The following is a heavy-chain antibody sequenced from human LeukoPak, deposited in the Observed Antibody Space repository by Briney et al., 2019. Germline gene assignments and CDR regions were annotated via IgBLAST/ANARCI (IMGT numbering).Heavy chain of an antibody. V-gene: IGHV3-30*04. CDR2: ISYDGSNK. D-gene: IGHD6-13*01. Sequence: GRSLRLSCAASGFTFSSYAMHWVRQAPGKGLEWVAVISYDGSNKYYADSVKGRFTISRDNSKNTLYLQMNSLRAEDTAVYYCARDPSLYSSSWTFDYWGQGTLVTVSS. CDR1: GFTFSSYA. CDR3: ARDPSLYSSSWTFDY. J-gene: IGHJ4*02.